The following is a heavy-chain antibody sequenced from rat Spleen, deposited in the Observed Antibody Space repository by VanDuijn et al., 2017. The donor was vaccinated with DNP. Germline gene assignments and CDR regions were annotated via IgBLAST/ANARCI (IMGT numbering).Heavy chain of an antibody. V-gene: IGHV5S10*01. CDR2: IIYDGSRT. J-gene: IGHJ2*01. CDR1: GFSFSYYN. Sequence: EVQLVESGGGLVQPGESLKLSCAASGFSFSYYNMAWVRQAPKKGLEWVATIIYDGSRTYYRDSVKGRFTISRDNAKSSLYLQMDSLRSEDTATYYCATLGVGTYYGDYWGQGVMVTVSS. D-gene: IGHD5-1*01. CDR3: ATLGVGTYYGDY.